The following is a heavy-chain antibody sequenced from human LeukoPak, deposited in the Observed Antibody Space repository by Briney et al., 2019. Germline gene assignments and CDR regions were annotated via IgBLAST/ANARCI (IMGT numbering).Heavy chain of an antibody. CDR3: AREFTMARGVEFCYYMDV. V-gene: IGHV4-4*07. D-gene: IGHD3-10*01. J-gene: IGHJ6*03. CDR1: GDSIIGYY. CDR2: IYTSGTT. Sequence: SEPLSLTCTVSGDSIIGYYWSWIRQPTGKGREWIGRIYTSGTTIYNPSLKSRVTMSMDTSTNQFSMKLASLTAADTAMYYCAREFTMARGVEFCYYMDVWGKGTTVTVSS.